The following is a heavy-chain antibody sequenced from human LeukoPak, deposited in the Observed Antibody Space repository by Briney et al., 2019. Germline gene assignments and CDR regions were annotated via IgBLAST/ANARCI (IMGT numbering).Heavy chain of an antibody. Sequence: GSLRLSCAASGFTVNSNYMSWVRPPPGKGRVWIGSIFYSGSTYYNPSLMSRVTISVDTSKNQFSLKLSSVTAADTAVYYCARRATVTSHYFDYWGQGTLVTVSS. J-gene: IGHJ4*02. CDR3: ARRATVTSHYFDY. CDR1: GFTVNSNY. V-gene: IGHV4-39*01. CDR2: IFYSGST. D-gene: IGHD4-17*01.